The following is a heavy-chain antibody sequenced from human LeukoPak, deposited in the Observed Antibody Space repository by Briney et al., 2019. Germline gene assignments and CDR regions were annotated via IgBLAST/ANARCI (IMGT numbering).Heavy chain of an antibody. D-gene: IGHD3-10*02. CDR1: GVTFSSYE. CDR2: ISSSGSTI. Sequence: GGSLRLSCAASGVTFSSYERNWVRQAPGKGLEWVSYISSSGSTIYYADSVKGRFTISRDNVKNSLYLQMNSLRAEDTAVYYCAELGITMIGGVWGKGTTVTISS. CDR3: AELGITMIGGV. J-gene: IGHJ6*04. V-gene: IGHV3-48*03.